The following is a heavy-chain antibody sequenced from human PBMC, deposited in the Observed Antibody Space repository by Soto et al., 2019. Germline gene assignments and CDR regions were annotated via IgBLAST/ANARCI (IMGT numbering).Heavy chain of an antibody. CDR1: SGSISSSNW. V-gene: IGHV4-4*02. CDR2: IYHSGST. Sequence: QVQLQESGPGLVKPSGTLSLTCAVSSGSISSSNWWSWVRQPPGKGLEWSGEIYHSGSTNYNPSLKSRVTISVDKAENQFSLKLSSVTAADTAVYYCARTYYYGSGSYSYNWFDPWGQGTLVTVSS. CDR3: ARTYYYGSGSYSYNWFDP. D-gene: IGHD3-10*01. J-gene: IGHJ5*02.